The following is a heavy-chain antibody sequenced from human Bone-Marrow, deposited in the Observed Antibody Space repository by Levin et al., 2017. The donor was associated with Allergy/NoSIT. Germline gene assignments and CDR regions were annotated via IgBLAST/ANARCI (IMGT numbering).Heavy chain of an antibody. Sequence: PSETLSLTCTVSGGSTSNYYWNWIRQPPGKALEWIGYIYHTGSASYNPSLKSRLNISLDMSKQQFSLRLTSVTAADTAMYFCARGLVVIPTASNWFDPWGPGTLVTVSS. CDR1: GGSTSNYY. CDR3: ARGLVVIPTASNWFDP. CDR2: IYHTGSA. J-gene: IGHJ5*02. D-gene: IGHD2-2*01. V-gene: IGHV4-59*01.